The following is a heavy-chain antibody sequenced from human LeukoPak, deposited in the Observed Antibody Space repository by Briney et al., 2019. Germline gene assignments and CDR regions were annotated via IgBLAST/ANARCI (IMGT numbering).Heavy chain of an antibody. CDR2: IWYDGSNK. D-gene: IGHD6-13*01. J-gene: IGHJ4*02. Sequence: GGSLRLSCAASGFTFSSAWMSWVRQAPGKGLEWVAVIWYDGSNKYYADSVKGRFTISRDNSKNTLYLQMNSLRAEDTAVYYCARDTYSSSWYPDYWGQGTLVTVSS. CDR1: GFTFSSAW. CDR3: ARDTYSSSWYPDY. V-gene: IGHV3-33*08.